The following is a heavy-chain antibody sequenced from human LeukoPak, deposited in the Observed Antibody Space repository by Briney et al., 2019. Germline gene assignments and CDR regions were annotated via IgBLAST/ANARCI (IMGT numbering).Heavy chain of an antibody. V-gene: IGHV4-59*01. D-gene: IGHD6-6*01. CDR1: GGSISSYY. Sequence: SETLSLTCTVSGGSISSYYWSWIRQPPGKGLEWIGYIYYSGSTNYNPSLKSRVTISVDTSKNQFSLKLSSVTAADTAVYYCAREAGSSRLDYWGQGTLVTVSS. CDR2: IYYSGST. CDR3: AREAGSSRLDY. J-gene: IGHJ4*02.